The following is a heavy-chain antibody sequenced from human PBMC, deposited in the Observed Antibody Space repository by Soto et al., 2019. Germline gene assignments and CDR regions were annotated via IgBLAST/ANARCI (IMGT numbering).Heavy chain of an antibody. V-gene: IGHV3-66*01. Sequence: EVQLVESGGGLVQPGGSLRLSCAASGFTVSSNYMSWVRQAPGKGLEWVSVIYSGGSTYYADSVKGRFTISRDNSKNTLYLQMNRLRAEDTAVYYCAREYGGWYTDYWGQGTLVTVSS. J-gene: IGHJ4*02. CDR3: AREYGGWYTDY. D-gene: IGHD6-19*01. CDR2: IYSGGST. CDR1: GFTVSSNY.